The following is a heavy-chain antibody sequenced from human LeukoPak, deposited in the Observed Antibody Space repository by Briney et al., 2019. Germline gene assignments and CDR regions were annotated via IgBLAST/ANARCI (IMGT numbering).Heavy chain of an antibody. V-gene: IGHV4-39*02. J-gene: IGHJ3*02. Sequence: SETLSLTCTVSGGSISSSSYCWGWIRQPPGNGLEWIGSIYYSGSTYYNPSLKSRVTISVETSKNQFSLMLSSVTAADTAVYYCARESASDAFDIWGQGTMVTVSS. CDR2: IYYSGST. CDR1: GGSISSSSYC. CDR3: ARESASDAFDI.